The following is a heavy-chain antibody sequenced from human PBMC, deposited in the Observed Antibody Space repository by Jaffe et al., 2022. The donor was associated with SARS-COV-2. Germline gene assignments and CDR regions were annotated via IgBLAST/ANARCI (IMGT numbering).Heavy chain of an antibody. Sequence: QVQLVQSGAEVKKPGSSVKVSCKASGGTFSSYAISWVRQAPGQGLEWMGGIIPIFGTANYAQKFQGRVTITADESTSTAYMELSSLRSEDTAVYYCARGGGGELGYCSSTSCSGGMDVWGQGTTVTVSS. V-gene: IGHV1-69*01. CDR1: GGTFSSYA. J-gene: IGHJ6*02. D-gene: IGHD2-2*01. CDR2: IIPIFGTA. CDR3: ARGGGGELGYCSSTSCSGGMDV.